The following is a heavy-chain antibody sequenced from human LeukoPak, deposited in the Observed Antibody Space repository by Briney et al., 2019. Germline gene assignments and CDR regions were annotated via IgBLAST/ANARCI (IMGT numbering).Heavy chain of an antibody. CDR2: INPSGGST. J-gene: IGHJ3*02. D-gene: IGHD3-10*01. CDR1: GHTFTSYG. V-gene: IGHV1-46*01. Sequence: GASVKVCCKASGHTFTSYGISWVRQAPGQGLEWMGIINPSGGSTSYAQKFQGRVTMTRDTSTSTVYMELSSLRSEDTAVYYCARRERSGSYYPYAFDIWGQGTMVTVSS. CDR3: ARRERSGSYYPYAFDI.